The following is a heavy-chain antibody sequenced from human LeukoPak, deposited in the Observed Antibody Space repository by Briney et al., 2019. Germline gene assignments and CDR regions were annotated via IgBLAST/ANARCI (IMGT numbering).Heavy chain of an antibody. CDR2: ISWNSGSI. J-gene: IGHJ4*02. D-gene: IGHD6-19*01. CDR3: AKADIAVALRRGYYFDY. CDR1: GFTFDDYA. Sequence: PGGSLRLSCAASGFTFDDYAMHWVRQAPGKGLEWVPGISWNSGSIGYADSVKGRFTISRDNAKNSLYLQMNSLRAEDTALYYCAKADIAVALRRGYYFDYWGQGTLVTVSS. V-gene: IGHV3-9*01.